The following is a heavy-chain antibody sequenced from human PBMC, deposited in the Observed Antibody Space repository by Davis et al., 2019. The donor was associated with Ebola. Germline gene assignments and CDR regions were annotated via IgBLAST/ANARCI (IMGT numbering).Heavy chain of an antibody. CDR2: IIPIFGTA. CDR3: ASYSKSLYYYYYGLDL. J-gene: IGHJ6*02. D-gene: IGHD4-11*01. V-gene: IGHV1-69*13. Sequence: SVKVSCKASGYTFTGYFMHWVRQAPGQGLEWMGGIIPIFGTANYAQKFQGRVTITADESTSTAYMELSSLRSEDTAMYFCASYSKSLYYYYYGLDLWGQGTSVTVSS. CDR1: GYTFTGYF.